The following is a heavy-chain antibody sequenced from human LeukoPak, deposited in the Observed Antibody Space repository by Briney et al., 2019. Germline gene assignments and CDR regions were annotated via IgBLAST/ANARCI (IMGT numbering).Heavy chain of an antibody. J-gene: IGHJ4*02. CDR3: AKDGSSSGLFDY. D-gene: IGHD6-6*01. CDR1: VFSFSSYS. V-gene: IGHV3-23*01. CDR2: ISGSGGST. Sequence: GGSLRLSCAASVFSFSSYSMSWARHAPWKGLEWVSAISGSGGSTYYADSVKGRLTISRDNSKNTLYLQMNSLRAEDTAVYYCAKDGSSSGLFDYWGQGTLVTVSS.